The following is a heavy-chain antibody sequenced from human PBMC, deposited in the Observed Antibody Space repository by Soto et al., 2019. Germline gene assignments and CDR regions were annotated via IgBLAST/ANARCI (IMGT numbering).Heavy chain of an antibody. CDR1: GGYISPYY. D-gene: IGHD5-18*01. CDR3: ARDSGYSYGPIDY. Sequence: SETLSLTCTVSGGYISPYYWSWIRQPPGKGLEWIGYIFYSGNTNYNPSLRSRVTISVDTSKNQFSLKLSSVTAADTAVYYCARDSGYSYGPIDYWGQGTLVTVSS. CDR2: IFYSGNT. J-gene: IGHJ4*02. V-gene: IGHV4-59*01.